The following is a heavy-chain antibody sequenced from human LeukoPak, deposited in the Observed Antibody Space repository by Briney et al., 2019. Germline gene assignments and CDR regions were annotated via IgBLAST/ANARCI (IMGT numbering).Heavy chain of an antibody. Sequence: SETLSLTCTVSGGSISSSSYYWSWIRQPPGKGLEWIGYIYYSGYTNYNPSLKSRVTISVDTSKNQFSLKLSSVTAADTAVYYCARTTMVRGTYYMDIWGKGTTVTISS. CDR2: IYYSGYT. CDR1: GGSISSSSYY. J-gene: IGHJ6*03. CDR3: ARTTMVRGTYYMDI. V-gene: IGHV4-61*01. D-gene: IGHD3-10*01.